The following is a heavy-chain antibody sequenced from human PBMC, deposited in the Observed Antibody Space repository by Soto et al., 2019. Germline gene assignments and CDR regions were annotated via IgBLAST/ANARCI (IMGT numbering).Heavy chain of an antibody. D-gene: IGHD3-22*01. Sequence: ASVKVSCKASGYTFTSYYMHWVRQAPGQGLEGMGIINPSGGSTSYAQKFQGRVNMTRDTSTSTVYMELSSLRSEDTAVFYCARVTAMYYYDSSGYRVYYYGMDVWGQGTTVTVSS. V-gene: IGHV1-46*01. CDR2: INPSGGST. J-gene: IGHJ6*02. CDR3: ARVTAMYYYDSSGYRVYYYGMDV. CDR1: GYTFTSYY.